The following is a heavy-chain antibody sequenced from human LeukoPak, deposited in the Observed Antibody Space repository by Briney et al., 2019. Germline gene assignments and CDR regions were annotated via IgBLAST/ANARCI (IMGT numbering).Heavy chain of an antibody. J-gene: IGHJ3*02. V-gene: IGHV4-39*01. D-gene: IGHD2-8*01. CDR1: GGSISSSSYY. CDR2: IYYSGST. CDR3: ARSETNDAFDI. Sequence: PSETLSLTCTVSGGSISSSSYYWGWIRQPPGKGLEWIGSIYYSGSTYYNPSLKSRVTISVDTSKNQFSLKLSSVTAADTAVYYCARSETNDAFDIWGQGTMVTVSS.